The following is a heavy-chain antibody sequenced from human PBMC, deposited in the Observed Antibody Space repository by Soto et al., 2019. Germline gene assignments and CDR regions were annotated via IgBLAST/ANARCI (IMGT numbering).Heavy chain of an antibody. J-gene: IGHJ4*02. Sequence: QVQLVQSGAEVKKPGSSVKVSCKASGGTFSSYAISWVRQAPGQGLEWMGGILPIFGTANYAQKFQGRVTITADESTSTAYMELSSLRSEDTAVYYCARVGNYYDSSGYLGPGDYWGQGTLVTVSS. CDR3: ARVGNYYDSSGYLGPGDY. CDR2: ILPIFGTA. CDR1: GGTFSSYA. D-gene: IGHD3-22*01. V-gene: IGHV1-69*01.